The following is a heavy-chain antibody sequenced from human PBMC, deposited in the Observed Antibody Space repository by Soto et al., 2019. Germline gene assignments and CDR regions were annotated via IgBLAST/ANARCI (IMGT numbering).Heavy chain of an antibody. V-gene: IGHV3-30-3*01. D-gene: IGHD3-10*01. CDR1: EFSFNNYA. CDR2: ISSDGNNK. CDR3: ATWTLPLSWSWLQSAAGQFDY. Sequence: QVHLVESGGGVVQPGRSLRVSCTASEFSFNNYAVHWVRQAPGEGLEWVALISSDGNNKYYPDSVKGRFTISRDHSNNTVYLQMHSLRLDDTAVYYCATWTLPLSWSWLQSAAGQFDYWGQATLVTVSS. J-gene: IGHJ4*02.